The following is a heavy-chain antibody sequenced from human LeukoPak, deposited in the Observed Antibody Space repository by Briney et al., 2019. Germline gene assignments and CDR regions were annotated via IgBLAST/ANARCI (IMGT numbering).Heavy chain of an antibody. J-gene: IGHJ4*02. D-gene: IGHD3-16*02. CDR1: GGSISSGGYY. CDR3: ARGPTNWKQFGGVIVPPPFDY. Sequence: PSETLSLTCTVSGGSISSGGYYWSWIRQHPGKGLEWIGYIYYSGSTYYNPSLKSRVTISVDTSKNQFSLKLSSVTAADTAVYYCARGPTNWKQFGGVIVPPPFDYWGQGTLVTVSS. CDR2: IYYSGST. V-gene: IGHV4-31*03.